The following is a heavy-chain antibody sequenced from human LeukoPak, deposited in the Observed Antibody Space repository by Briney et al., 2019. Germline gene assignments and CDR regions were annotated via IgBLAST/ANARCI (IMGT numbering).Heavy chain of an antibody. Sequence: ASVKVSCKASGYTFTGYYMHWVRQAPGQGLEGMGWINPNSGGTNYAQKFQGRVTMTRDTSISTAYMELSRLRSDDTAVYYCARDRPSSSWFDYWGQGTLVTVSS. V-gene: IGHV1-2*02. D-gene: IGHD6-13*01. CDR3: ARDRPSSSWFDY. CDR1: GYTFTGYY. J-gene: IGHJ4*02. CDR2: INPNSGGT.